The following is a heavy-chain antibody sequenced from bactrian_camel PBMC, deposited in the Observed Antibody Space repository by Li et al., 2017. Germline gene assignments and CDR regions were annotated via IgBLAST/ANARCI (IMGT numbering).Heavy chain of an antibody. D-gene: IGHD4*01. CDR1: GYPINTIC. Sequence: QVQLVESGGGSVQAGGSLRLSCVVSGYPINTICTAWFRETSRLPRRGVATICSDGVATYADSVKGRFTISRDNNKNTLYLQMSSLQPEDTAMYYCAADAGRWTTVATMTWDYWGQGTQVTVS. J-gene: IGHJ4*01. CDR3: AADAGRWTTVATMTWDY. CDR2: ICSDGVA. V-gene: IGHV3S53*01.